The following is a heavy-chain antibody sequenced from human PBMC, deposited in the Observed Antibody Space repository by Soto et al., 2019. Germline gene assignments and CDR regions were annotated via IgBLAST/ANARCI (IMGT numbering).Heavy chain of an antibody. V-gene: IGHV4-39*01. CDR1: GGSISGGSYY. Sequence: SFTCIVSGGSISGGSYYWGCIRQPTEKGLEWIGSIYRSGYTYDNPSLKGRLTISIDTSTNQFSLKLSSVTAADTAIYCCASHTLVREITDLRWSDPWGHGNLV. CDR2: IYRSGYT. D-gene: IGHD3-10*01. CDR3: ASHTLVREITDLRWSDP. J-gene: IGHJ5*02.